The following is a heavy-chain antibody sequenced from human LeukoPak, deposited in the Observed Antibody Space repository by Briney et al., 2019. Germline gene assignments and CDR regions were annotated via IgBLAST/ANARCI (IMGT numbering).Heavy chain of an antibody. D-gene: IGHD3-10*02. V-gene: IGHV3-48*03. Sequence: GGSLRLSCAASGFTFSSYEMNWVRQAPGQGVEWVSYISSSGSTIYYADSVKGRFTISRDNAKNSLYLQMNRLGAEDTAVYYCAELGITMIGGVWGKGTTVTISS. J-gene: IGHJ6*04. CDR2: ISSSGSTI. CDR3: AELGITMIGGV. CDR1: GFTFSSYE.